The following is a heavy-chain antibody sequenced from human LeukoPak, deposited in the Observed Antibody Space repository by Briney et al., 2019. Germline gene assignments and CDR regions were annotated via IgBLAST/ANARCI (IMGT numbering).Heavy chain of an antibody. CDR2: ISSSGSTI. V-gene: IGHV3-11*04. D-gene: IGHD3-10*01. CDR1: GFTSSDYY. J-gene: IGHJ4*02. CDR3: ARAVRGVSFDY. Sequence: GGSLRLSCAASGFTSSDYYMSWIRQAPGKGLEWVSYISSSGSTIYYADSVKGRFTISRDNSKNTLYLQMNSLRAEDTAVYYCARAVRGVSFDYWGQGTLVTVSS.